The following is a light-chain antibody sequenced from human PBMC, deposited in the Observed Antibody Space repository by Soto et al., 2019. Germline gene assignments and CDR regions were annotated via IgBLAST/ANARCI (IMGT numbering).Light chain of an antibody. CDR1: QIVTSNY. CDR2: GAS. V-gene: IGKV3-20*01. CDR3: HQYGSSPGT. J-gene: IGKJ1*01. Sequence: VLTQSPGTLSLSPGERATPSCRASQIVTSNYLAGYQQKPGQAPSLLFFGASIRATGIPDRFSGSGSGTDFTLTISRLEPEDFAVYYRHQYGSSPGTFGPGTKVDIK.